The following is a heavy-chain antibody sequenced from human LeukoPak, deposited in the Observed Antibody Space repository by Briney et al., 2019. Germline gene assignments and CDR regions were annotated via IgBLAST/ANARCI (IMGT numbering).Heavy chain of an antibody. Sequence: GGSLRLSCAASGFTFSSYSMNWVRQAPGKGLEWVSYISSSSSTIYYADSVKGRFTISRDNAKNSLYLQMNSLRAEDTAVYYCARATRSGSWYDAFDIWGQGTMVTVSS. CDR2: ISSSSSTI. CDR3: ARATRSGSWYDAFDI. D-gene: IGHD6-13*01. V-gene: IGHV3-48*04. CDR1: GFTFSSYS. J-gene: IGHJ3*02.